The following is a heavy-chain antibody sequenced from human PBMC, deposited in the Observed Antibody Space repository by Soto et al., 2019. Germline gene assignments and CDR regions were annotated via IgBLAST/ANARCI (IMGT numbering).Heavy chain of an antibody. CDR1: GGSFSGYY. J-gene: IGHJ4*02. D-gene: IGHD6-6*01. Sequence: SETLSLTCAVYGGSFSGYYWSWIRQPPGKGLEWIGEINHSGSTNYNPSLKSRVTISVDTSKNQFSLKLSSVTAADTAVYYCAGEPIAARRVNYWGQGTLVTVSS. V-gene: IGHV4-34*01. CDR2: INHSGST. CDR3: AGEPIAARRVNY.